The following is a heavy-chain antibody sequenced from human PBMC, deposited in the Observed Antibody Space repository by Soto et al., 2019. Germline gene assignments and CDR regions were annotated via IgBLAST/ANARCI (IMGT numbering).Heavy chain of an antibody. CDR2: INPNSGDT. CDR3: ARRIVVAAAGTRVFDF. Sequence: SVKVSCKASGYTFTGHYIHWVRQGPAQGLEWMGWINPNSGDTRYAQKFQDRVSMTRDTSISTAYMELSGLRSDDTAVYYCARRIVVAAAGTRVFDFWGQGTLVTV. J-gene: IGHJ4*02. D-gene: IGHD6-13*01. V-gene: IGHV1-2*02. CDR1: GYTFTGHY.